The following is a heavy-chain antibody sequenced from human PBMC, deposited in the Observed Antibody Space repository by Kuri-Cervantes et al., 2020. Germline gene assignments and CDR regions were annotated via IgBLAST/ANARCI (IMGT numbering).Heavy chain of an antibody. CDR2: ISSSSSYI. V-gene: IGHV3-21*03. Sequence: GGSLRLSCAASGFTFSSYSMNWVRQAPGKGLEWVSSISSSSSYIYYADSVKGRFTISRDNAKNSLYLQMNSLRAEDTAVYYCARNRGTYYYDSSGYWGQGTLVTVSS. J-gene: IGHJ4*02. CDR3: ARNRGTYYYDSSGY. D-gene: IGHD3-22*01. CDR1: GFTFSSYS.